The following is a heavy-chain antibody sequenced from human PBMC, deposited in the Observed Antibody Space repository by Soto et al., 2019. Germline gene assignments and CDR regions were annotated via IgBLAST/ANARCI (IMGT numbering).Heavy chain of an antibody. Sequence: GGSLRLSCAASGFTLSDYYMDWVRQAPGKGLEWVGRTRNKARSYTTEYAASVKGRFTISRDDSKNSVYLQMNSLKTEDTAVYYCGRPPSPGSWEGDYWGQGILVTVSS. CDR3: GRPPSPGSWEGDY. V-gene: IGHV3-72*01. D-gene: IGHD6-13*01. CDR1: GFTLSDYY. CDR2: TRNKARSYTT. J-gene: IGHJ4*02.